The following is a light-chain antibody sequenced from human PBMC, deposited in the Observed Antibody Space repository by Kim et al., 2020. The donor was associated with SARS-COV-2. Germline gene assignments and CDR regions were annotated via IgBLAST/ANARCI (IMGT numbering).Light chain of an antibody. CDR2: DAS. Sequence: LSPGESATLSGRASQSVSTSVAWFQHKPGQAPRLLIHDASYRATGIPARFSGSGSGTDFTLTITGLQAEDFAVYYCQQREDWPLTFGGGTKVDI. J-gene: IGKJ4*01. CDR3: QQREDWPLT. CDR1: QSVSTS. V-gene: IGKV3-11*01.